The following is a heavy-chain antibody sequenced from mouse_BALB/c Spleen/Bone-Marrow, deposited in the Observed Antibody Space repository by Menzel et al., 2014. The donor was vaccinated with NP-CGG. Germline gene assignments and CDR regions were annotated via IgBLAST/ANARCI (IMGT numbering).Heavy chain of an antibody. CDR1: GYKFTDYA. D-gene: IGHD1-1*01. CDR2: ISTYSGNT. CDR3: ARNFYGSAYFDF. Sequence: VKLQESGPELVRPVVSVKISCKGSGYKFTDYAMHWVKQSHAKSLEWIGLISTYSGNTHYNQKFKGKATMTVDKSSSTAYMELARLTSEDSAIYYCARNFYGSAYFDFWGQGSTLTVSS. J-gene: IGHJ2*01. V-gene: IGHV1-67*01.